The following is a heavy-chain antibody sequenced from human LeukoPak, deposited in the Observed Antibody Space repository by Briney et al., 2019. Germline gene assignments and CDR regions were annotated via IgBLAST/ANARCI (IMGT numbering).Heavy chain of an antibody. CDR1: GFTFDDYA. J-gene: IGHJ5*02. CDR2: ISWNSGSI. D-gene: IGHD6-13*01. CDR3: AKGGRYSSSRGRFDP. Sequence: GRSLRLSCAASGFTFDDYAMHWVRQAPGKGLEWVSGISWNSGSIGYADSVKGRFTISRDNAKNSLYLQMNSLRAEDTASYYCAKGGRYSSSRGRFDPWGQGTLVTVSS. V-gene: IGHV3-9*01.